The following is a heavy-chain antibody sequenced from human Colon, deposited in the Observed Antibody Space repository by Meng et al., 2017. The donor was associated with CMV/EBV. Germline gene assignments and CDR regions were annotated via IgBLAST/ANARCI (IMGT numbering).Heavy chain of an antibody. CDR1: GYSFASYW. V-gene: IGHV5-51*01. CDR3: ARLGYCTSTSCKGYNYGMDV. J-gene: IGHJ6*02. Sequence: ESLKISCKGSGYSFASYWIAWVRQMPGKGLEWMGIIYPGDSDTRYNPSFEGQVTISVDKSISSAYLQYNGLRASDTAIYYCARLGYCTSTSCKGYNYGMDVWGQGTTVTVSS. D-gene: IGHD2-2*01. CDR2: IYPGDSDT.